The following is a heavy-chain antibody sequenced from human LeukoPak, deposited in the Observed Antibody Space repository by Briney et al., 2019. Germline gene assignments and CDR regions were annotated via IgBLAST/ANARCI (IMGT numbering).Heavy chain of an antibody. CDR3: ARDLSGYYDSSGPRGFDP. J-gene: IGHJ5*02. Sequence: GSLRLSCAASGFTFSSYTMSWVRQAPGKGLEWIGEIYHSGSTNYNPSLKSRVTISVDKSKNQFSLKLSSVTAADTAVYYCARDLSGYYDSSGPRGFDPWGQGTLVTVSS. D-gene: IGHD3-22*01. CDR1: GFTFSSYTM. V-gene: IGHV4-4*02. CDR2: IYHSGST.